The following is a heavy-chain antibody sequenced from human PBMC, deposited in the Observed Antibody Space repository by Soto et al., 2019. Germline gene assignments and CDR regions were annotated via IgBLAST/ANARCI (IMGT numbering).Heavy chain of an antibody. D-gene: IGHD2-15*01. Sequence: QVQLQESGPGLVKPSETLSLTCTVSGGSVSSGSYYWSWIRQPPGKGLEWIGYIYYSGSTNYNPTLKSRGTISVDTSKNPFSLKLSSVTPADTAVYYCARGSGPNDAFDIWGQGTMVTVSS. CDR2: IYYSGST. CDR1: GGSVSSGSYY. J-gene: IGHJ3*02. V-gene: IGHV4-61*01. CDR3: ARGSGPNDAFDI.